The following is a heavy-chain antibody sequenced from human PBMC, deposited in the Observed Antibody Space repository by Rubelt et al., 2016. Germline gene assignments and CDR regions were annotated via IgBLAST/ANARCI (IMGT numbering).Heavy chain of an antibody. Sequence: QLQLQESGPGLVKPSETLSLTCAVYGGSFNNYYWFWIRQPPGKGLEWIGEVNHNGNTNYNPSLKSRVTLALHTSNRQFSLNLTSGTAADTAGYYCARTTGSNWFWGQGTLVTVSS. CDR2: VNHNGNT. J-gene: IGHJ4*02. V-gene: IGHV4-34*10. CDR3: ARTTGSNWF. D-gene: IGHD1-26*01. CDR1: GGSFNNYY.